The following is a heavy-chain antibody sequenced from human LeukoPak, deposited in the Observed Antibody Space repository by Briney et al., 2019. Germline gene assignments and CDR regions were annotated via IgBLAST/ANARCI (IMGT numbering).Heavy chain of an antibody. CDR2: TYHSGST. D-gene: IGHD6-19*01. CDR3: ARTGYSSGWYGDYFDY. V-gene: IGHV4-38-2*01. J-gene: IGHJ4*02. Sequence: SETLSLTCAVSGYSISSGYYWGWIRQPPGKGLEWIGSTYHSGSTYYNPSLKSRVTISVDTSKNQFSLKLSSVTAADTAVYYCARTGYSSGWYGDYFDYWGQGTLVTVSS. CDR1: GYSISSGYY.